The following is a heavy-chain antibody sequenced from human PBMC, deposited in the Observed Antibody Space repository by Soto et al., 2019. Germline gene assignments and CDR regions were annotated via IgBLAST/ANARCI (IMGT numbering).Heavy chain of an antibody. V-gene: IGHV3-7*01. Sequence: EVQLVESGGGLVQPGGSLRLSCAASGFTFSSYWMSWVRQAPGKGLEWVANIKQDGSEKYYVDSVKGRFTISRDNAKNSLYLQMNSLRAEDTAVYYCARGGHPRERSLGYCSGGSCYPFDYWGQGTLVTVSS. J-gene: IGHJ4*02. D-gene: IGHD2-15*01. CDR3: ARGGHPRERSLGYCSGGSCYPFDY. CDR1: GFTFSSYW. CDR2: IKQDGSEK.